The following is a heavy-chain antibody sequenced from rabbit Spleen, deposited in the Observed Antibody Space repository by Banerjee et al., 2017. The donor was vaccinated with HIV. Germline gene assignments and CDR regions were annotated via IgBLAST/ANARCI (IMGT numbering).Heavy chain of an antibody. D-gene: IGHD2-1*01. Sequence: QSLEESGGDLVKPGASLTLTCTASGFSFSSSDYMCWVRQAPGKGLEWISCIAGSGSGFTYSATWATGRFTISKTSSTTVTLQMTTLTAADTASYFCARGSATMTMVIIGFYLSLWGQGTLVTVS. CDR3: ARGSATMTMVIIGFYLSL. J-gene: IGHJ4*01. CDR1: GFSFSSSDY. CDR2: IAGSGSGFT. V-gene: IGHV1S40*01.